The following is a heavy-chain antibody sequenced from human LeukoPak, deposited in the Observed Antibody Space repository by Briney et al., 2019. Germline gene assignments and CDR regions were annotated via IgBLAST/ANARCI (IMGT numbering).Heavy chain of an antibody. J-gene: IGHJ4*02. D-gene: IGHD3-9*01. CDR3: GRAEHDWGSGY. V-gene: IGHV6-1*01. CDR2: IYYRSKWYR. Sequence: SQTLSLTCAISGDSVSGNRATWNWLRQSPSRGLEWLGRIYYRSKWYRDYAVSVKGRITINPDTSKNQFSLLLNSVTPEDTAVYFCGRAEHDWGSGYWGQGTLVTVSS. CDR1: GDSVSGNRAT.